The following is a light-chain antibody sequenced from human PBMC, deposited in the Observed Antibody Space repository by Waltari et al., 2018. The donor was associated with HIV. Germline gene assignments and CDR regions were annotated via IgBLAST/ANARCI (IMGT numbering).Light chain of an antibody. Sequence: QSALTQPASGSGSPGQSVPIPCTAGRHHIFNYYHVPWYQQHPAKAPKLIIYDVTSRPSGVSNRFSASKSGNTASLTISGLQADDEADYYCSSYTNNNTHIFGRGTKLTVL. V-gene: IGLV2-14*03. CDR2: DVT. CDR1: RHHIFNYYH. J-gene: IGLJ2*01. CDR3: SSYTNNNTHI.